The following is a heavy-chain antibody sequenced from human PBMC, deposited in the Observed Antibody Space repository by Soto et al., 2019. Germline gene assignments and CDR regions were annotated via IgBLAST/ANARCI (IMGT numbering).Heavy chain of an antibody. CDR1: GGSFSNYA. CDR2: IIPMFGIG. J-gene: IGHJ6*02. V-gene: IGHV1-69*01. D-gene: IGHD1-26*01. CDR3: ARAYRENYFYARDV. Sequence: QVQLVQSGAEVKMPGSSVRVSCKASGGSFSNYAISWVRQAPGQGLEWMGGIIPMFGIGNYAEKFLGRVTITADESTSTSHMELSSLRSEDTAVYFCARAYRENYFYARDVWGQGTTVTVSS.